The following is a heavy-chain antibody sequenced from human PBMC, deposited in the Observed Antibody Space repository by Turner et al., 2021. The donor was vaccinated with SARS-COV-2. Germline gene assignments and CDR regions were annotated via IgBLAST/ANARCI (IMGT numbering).Heavy chain of an antibody. CDR1: GWSFSGYY. J-gene: IGHJ4*02. V-gene: IGHV4-34*01. Sequence: QVQLQQWGAGLLKPSETLYLTCPDYGWSFSGYYWSFIRQPPGQGLEWIGEINHSGNTNYNPSLQSRVITSVDTSKNHFSLKLTSVTAADTAVYYCARGRDDYIWGSPTPTYYFDYWGQGTLVTVSS. D-gene: IGHD3-16*01. CDR2: INHSGNT. CDR3: ARGRDDYIWGSPTPTYYFDY.